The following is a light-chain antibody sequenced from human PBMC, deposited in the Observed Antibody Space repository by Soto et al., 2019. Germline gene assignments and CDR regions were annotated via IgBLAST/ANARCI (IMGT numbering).Light chain of an antibody. J-gene: IGLJ2*01. Sequence: QSALTQPASVSGSPGQSITISCTGSSGDIGDYKYVSWYKQHPGKAPKLMIYDVSNRPSGVSNRFSASKSGNTASLTISGIQAEDEADYYCSSYTSTNFVIFGGGTKLTVL. CDR2: DVS. CDR3: SSYTSTNFVI. V-gene: IGLV2-14*01. CDR1: SGDIGDYKY.